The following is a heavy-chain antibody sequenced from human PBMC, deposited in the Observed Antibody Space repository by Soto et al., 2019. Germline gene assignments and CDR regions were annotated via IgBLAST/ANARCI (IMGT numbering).Heavy chain of an antibody. D-gene: IGHD6-19*01. J-gene: IGHJ4*02. CDR3: AGGTGPGIAVAGLDY. CDR1: GGTFSSYA. Sequence: SVKVSCKASGGTFSSYAISWVRQAPGQGLEWMGGIIPIFGTANYAQKFQGRVTITADKSTSTAYMELSSLRSEDTAVYYCAGGTGPGIAVAGLDYWGQGTLVTVSS. V-gene: IGHV1-69*06. CDR2: IIPIFGTA.